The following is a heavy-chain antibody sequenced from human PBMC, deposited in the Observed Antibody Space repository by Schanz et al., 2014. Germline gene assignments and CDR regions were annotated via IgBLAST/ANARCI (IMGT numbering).Heavy chain of an antibody. CDR1: GFTFRDYQ. Sequence: QVQLVESGGGLVKPGGSLRLSCTASGFTFRDYQMTWIRQAPGKGLEWISYIKISGDVFYTDSVKGRFTISRDNAKSSLYLQMNSLRAEDTAVYYCARESPFGGDCFSHWGQGTLVTVSS. CDR2: IKISGDV. J-gene: IGHJ4*02. D-gene: IGHD2-21*01. V-gene: IGHV3-11*04. CDR3: ARESPFGGDCFSH.